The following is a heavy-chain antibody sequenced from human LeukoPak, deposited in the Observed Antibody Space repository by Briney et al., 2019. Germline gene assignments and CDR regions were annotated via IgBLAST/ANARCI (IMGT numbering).Heavy chain of an antibody. V-gene: IGHV4-59*01. J-gene: IGHJ6*02. Sequence: SETLSLTCTVSGVSISSYYWSWIRQPPGKGLEWIGYIYYSGSTNYNPSLKSRVTISVDTSKNQFSLKLSSVTAADTAVYYCARGATHSSSWYKPDHYYYYYGMDVWGQGTTVTVSS. D-gene: IGHD6-13*01. CDR2: IYYSGST. CDR3: ARGATHSSSWYKPDHYYYYYGMDV. CDR1: GVSISSYY.